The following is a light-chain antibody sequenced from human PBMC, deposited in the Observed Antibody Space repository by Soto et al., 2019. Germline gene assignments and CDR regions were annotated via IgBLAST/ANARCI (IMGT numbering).Light chain of an antibody. J-gene: IGLJ2*01. V-gene: IGLV2-14*01. CDR1: SSDVGGYEY. Sequence: QSALTQPASVSGSPGQSITISCTGTSSDVGGYEYVSWFQQHPCTAPKLMIYAVSNRPSGVSNRLSGSNSGNTAYLTISGLQAEDAAESYCSSYTSSSTLVVFGGGTQRTVL. CDR3: SSYTSSSTLVV. CDR2: AVS.